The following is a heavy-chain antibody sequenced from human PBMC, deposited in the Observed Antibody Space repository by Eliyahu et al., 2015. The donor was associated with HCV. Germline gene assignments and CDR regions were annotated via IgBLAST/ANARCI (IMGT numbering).Heavy chain of an antibody. CDR2: IIPIFGTA. D-gene: IGHD1-1*01. J-gene: IGHJ3*02. CDR1: GGTFSSYX. V-gene: IGHV1-69*01. CDR3: ARGAGSNSSYSDGFDI. Sequence: QVRLVQSGXEVKKPGSSVKVXCKXXGGTFSSYXINWVRQAPGQGLEWMGGIIPIFGTANYAQKFQARVTITADESTSTAYMELSSLRSADTAVYYCARGAGSNSSYSDGFDIWGQGTMVTVSS.